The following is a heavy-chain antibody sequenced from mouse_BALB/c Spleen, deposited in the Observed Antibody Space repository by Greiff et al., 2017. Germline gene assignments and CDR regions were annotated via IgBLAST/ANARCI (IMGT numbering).Heavy chain of an antibody. Sequence: VQLQQSGAELVRPGVSVKISCKGSGYTFTDYAMHWVKQSHAKSLEWIGVISTYYGDASYNQKFKGKATMTVDKSSSTAYMELARLTSEDSAIYYCARLRTTATSDYAMDYWGQGTSVTVSS. V-gene: IGHV1S137*01. CDR1: GYTFTDYA. CDR3: ARLRTTATSDYAMDY. D-gene: IGHD1-2*01. CDR2: ISTYYGDA. J-gene: IGHJ4*01.